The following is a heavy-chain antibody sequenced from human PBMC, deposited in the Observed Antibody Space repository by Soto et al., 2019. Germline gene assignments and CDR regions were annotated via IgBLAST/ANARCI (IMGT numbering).Heavy chain of an antibody. CDR3: ARQAYCSGGSGYSAFCNWFDP. D-gene: IGHD2-15*01. V-gene: IGHV4-39*01. J-gene: IGHJ5*02. Sequence: SETLSLTCTVSGGSISSSSYYWGWIRQPPGKGLEWIGSIYYSGSTYYNPSLKSRVTISVDTSKNQFSLKLSSVTAADTAVYYCARQAYCSGGSGYSAFCNWFDPWGQGTLVTVSS. CDR1: GGSISSSSYY. CDR2: IYYSGST.